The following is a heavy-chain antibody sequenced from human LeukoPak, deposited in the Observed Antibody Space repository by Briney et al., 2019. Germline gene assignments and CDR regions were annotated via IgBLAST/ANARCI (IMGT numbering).Heavy chain of an antibody. D-gene: IGHD2-8*02. J-gene: IGHJ3*02. CDR3: ASALTGGALDI. Sequence: PGRSLRLSCASSGFTFSSYSMNWVLQAPGKGLDWVSSISSSSSYIYYADSVKGRFTISRDNAKNSLYLQMNSLRAEDIALYYSASALTGGALDICRQRTLVPVSS. CDR1: GFTFSSYS. V-gene: IGHV3-21*01. CDR2: ISSSSSYI.